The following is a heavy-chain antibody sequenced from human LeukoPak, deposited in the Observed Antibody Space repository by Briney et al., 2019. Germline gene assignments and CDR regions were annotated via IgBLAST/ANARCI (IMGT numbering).Heavy chain of an antibody. CDR1: GGSISSGSYY. CDR2: IYTSGST. D-gene: IGHD2-2*01. V-gene: IGHV4-61*02. Sequence: SETLSLTCIVSGGSISSGSYYWSWIRQPAGKGLEWIGRIYTSGSTYYNPSLKSRVTISVDTSKNQFSLKLSSVTAADTAVYYCARHGRKVVVVPAAIPHFDYWGQGTLVTVSS. J-gene: IGHJ4*02. CDR3: ARHGRKVVVVPAAIPHFDY.